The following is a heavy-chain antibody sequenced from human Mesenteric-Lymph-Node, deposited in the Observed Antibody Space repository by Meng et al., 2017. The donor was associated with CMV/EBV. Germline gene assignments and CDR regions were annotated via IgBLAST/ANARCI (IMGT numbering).Heavy chain of an antibody. D-gene: IGHD1-1*01. V-gene: IGHV4-59*08. CDR1: GGSISSYY. CDR2: IYYSGST. CDR3: ARIQSQRRSLTPDF. J-gene: IGHJ4*02. Sequence: SETLSLTCTVSGGSISSYYWSWIRQPPGKGLEWIGYIYYSGSTNYNASLKSRVTISVDTSKNRFSLKLTSVTAADTAVYYCARIQSQRRSLTPDFWGQGTLVTVSS.